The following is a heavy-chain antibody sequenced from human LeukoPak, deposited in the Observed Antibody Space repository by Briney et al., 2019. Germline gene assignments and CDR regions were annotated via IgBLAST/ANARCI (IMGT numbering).Heavy chain of an antibody. CDR1: CGSIISYY. Sequence: PSETLSLTSTVSCGSIISYYCTWIRQPAAKELEWIGRIYTTRSTNYNPSLTSRVTMSVHTANNQFSLKLGSVTAAGPDVYYCARQIVVAGKAGFDYWGQGTLVTVS. V-gene: IGHV4-4*07. CDR3: ARQIVVAGKAGFDY. D-gene: IGHD6-19*01. CDR2: IYTTRST. J-gene: IGHJ4*02.